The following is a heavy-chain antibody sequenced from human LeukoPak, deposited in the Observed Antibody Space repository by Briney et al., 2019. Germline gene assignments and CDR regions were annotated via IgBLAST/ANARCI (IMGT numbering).Heavy chain of an antibody. CDR2: IIPIFATA. J-gene: IGHJ5*02. CDR1: GGTFSSYA. D-gene: IGHD3-3*01. CDR3: AREGFWSGFNWFDP. V-gene: IGHV1-69*01. Sequence: SVKVSCKASGGTFSSYAISWVRQAPGQGLEWMGGIIPIFATANYAQKFQGRVTITADESTGTAYMELSSLRSEDTAVYYCAREGFWSGFNWFDPWGQGTLVTVSS.